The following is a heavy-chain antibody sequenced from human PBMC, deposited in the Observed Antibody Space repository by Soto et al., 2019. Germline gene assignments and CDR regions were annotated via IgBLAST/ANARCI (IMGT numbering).Heavy chain of an antibody. CDR2: ISGSSTYI. CDR3: ARCSVMQCIATSAITY. D-gene: IGHD6-13*01. J-gene: IGHJ4*02. V-gene: IGHV3-21*01. Sequence: EVQLVESGGGLVKPGGSLRLSCAASGFTFSDYSMNWFRQAPGKGLEWFSSISGSSTYISYGDSMWGRFTHSRDNAKNLRYLQMNSLRAEDTAMYYCARCSVMQCIATSAITYWGQGTLVTISS. CDR1: GFTFSDYS.